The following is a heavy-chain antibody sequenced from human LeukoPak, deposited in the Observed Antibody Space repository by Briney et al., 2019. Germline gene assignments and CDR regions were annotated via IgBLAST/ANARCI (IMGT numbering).Heavy chain of an antibody. Sequence: ASVKVSCKASGGALNRYTISWVRQAPGQGLEWMGGIIPILGTANYARTFQDRVTISADESTSTAYMELRSLRSEDTAVYYCARGTMATIFYYFDYWGQGTLVTVSS. D-gene: IGHD5-24*01. CDR2: IIPILGTA. J-gene: IGHJ4*02. V-gene: IGHV1-69*13. CDR3: ARGTMATIFYYFDY. CDR1: GGALNRYT.